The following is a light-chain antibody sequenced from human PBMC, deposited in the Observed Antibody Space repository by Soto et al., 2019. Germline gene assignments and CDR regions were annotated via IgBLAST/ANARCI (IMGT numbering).Light chain of an antibody. CDR2: KAS. CDR3: QHYNSYSEA. CDR1: QTISSW. V-gene: IGKV1-5*03. Sequence: DIQMTQSPSTLSGSVGDRVTITCRASQTISSWLAWYQQKPGKAPKLLLYKASTLKSGVPSRFSGSGSGTEFTLTISSLQPDDFATYYCQHYNSYSEAFGQGTKVEIK. J-gene: IGKJ1*01.